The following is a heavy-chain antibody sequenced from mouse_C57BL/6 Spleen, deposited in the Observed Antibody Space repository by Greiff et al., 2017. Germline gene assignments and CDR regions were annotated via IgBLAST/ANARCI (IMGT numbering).Heavy chain of an antibody. CDR2: IYPRDGST. V-gene: IGHV1-85*01. CDR1: GYTFTSYD. J-gene: IGHJ4*01. CDR3: ASHYDYDVYAMDY. Sequence: QVHVKQSGPELVKPGASVKLSCKASGYTFTSYDINWVKQRPGQGLEWIGWIYPRDGSTKYNEKFKGKATLTVDTSSSTAYMELHSLTSEDSAVYFCASHYDYDVYAMDYWGQGTSVTVSS. D-gene: IGHD2-4*01.